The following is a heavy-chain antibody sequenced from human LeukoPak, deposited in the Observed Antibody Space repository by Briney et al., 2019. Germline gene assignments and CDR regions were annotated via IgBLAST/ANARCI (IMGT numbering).Heavy chain of an antibody. Sequence: SETLSLTCTVSGGSISSSSYYWGWIRQPPGKGLEWIGSIYYSGTTYYNPSLKSRVTILVDTSKNQFSLKLSSVTAADTAVYYCASPSSSSSTYDYWGQGTLVTVSS. CDR1: GGSISSSSYY. V-gene: IGHV4-39*01. CDR3: ASPSSSSSTYDY. J-gene: IGHJ4*02. D-gene: IGHD6-6*01. CDR2: IYYSGTT.